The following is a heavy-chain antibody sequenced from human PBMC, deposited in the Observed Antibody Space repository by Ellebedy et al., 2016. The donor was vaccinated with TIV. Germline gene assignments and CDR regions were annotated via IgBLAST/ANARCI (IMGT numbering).Heavy chain of an antibody. J-gene: IGHJ6*02. D-gene: IGHD3-10*01. CDR2: VSGSGAIT. V-gene: IGHV3-23*01. CDR1: GFTFSSYA. CDR3: ARDRFRTRLVSLYYYGIEF. Sequence: GGSLRLSCAASGFTFSSYAMSWVRQAPGKGLEWVSAVSGSGAITFYADSVKGRLSISRDKARSTVYLQMNSLRVEDTAVYYCARDRFRTRLVSLYYYGIEFWGQGTSVTVS.